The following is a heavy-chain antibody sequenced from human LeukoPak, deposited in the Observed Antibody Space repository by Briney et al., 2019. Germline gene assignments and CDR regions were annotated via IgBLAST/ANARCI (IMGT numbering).Heavy chain of an antibody. V-gene: IGHV3-23*01. CDR2: VSGSSDYT. J-gene: IGHJ4*02. CDR3: AKDRGDSGSL. D-gene: IGHD1-26*01. Sequence: GGSLRLSCAASGFAFRSYAMNWVRQAPDKGLEWVSVVSGSSDYTNYADSVKGRFTISRDNSKNTLYLQMNSLRAEDTAVYYCAKDRGDSGSLWGQGTLVTVSS. CDR1: GFAFRSYA.